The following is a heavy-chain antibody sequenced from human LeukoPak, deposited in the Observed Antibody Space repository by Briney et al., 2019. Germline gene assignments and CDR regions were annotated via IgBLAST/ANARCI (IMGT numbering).Heavy chain of an antibody. CDR1: GDSVSSNGAA. D-gene: IGHD3-10*01. CDR2: TYYRSKWYN. V-gene: IGHV6-1*01. Sequence: SQTLSLTCAISGDSVSSNGAAWNWIRQSPSRGLEWLGRTYYRSKWYNDYAVSVKSRITINPDTSKNQFSLQLNSVTPEDTAMYYCARGAGRFGELLYWGQGTLVTVSS. CDR3: ARGAGRFGELLY. J-gene: IGHJ4*02.